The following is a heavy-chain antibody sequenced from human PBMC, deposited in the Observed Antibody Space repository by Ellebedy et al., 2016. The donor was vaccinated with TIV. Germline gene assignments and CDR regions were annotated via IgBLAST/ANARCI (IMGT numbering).Heavy chain of an antibody. Sequence: SCAISGDSVFSNSAAWNWIRQSPSRGLEWLGRTYYRSKWSYDYAVSVKSRIMINVNTSKNQFSLQLSSVTPEDTAVYYCTRDQFSSGWSRGDYWGQGTPVTVSP. J-gene: IGHJ4*02. D-gene: IGHD6-19*01. CDR1: GDSVFSNSAA. CDR3: TRDQFSSGWSRGDY. V-gene: IGHV6-1*01. CDR2: TYYRSKWSY.